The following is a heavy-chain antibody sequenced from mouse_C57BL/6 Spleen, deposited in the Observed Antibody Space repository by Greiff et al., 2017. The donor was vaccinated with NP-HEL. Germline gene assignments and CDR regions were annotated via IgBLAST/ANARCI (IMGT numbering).Heavy chain of an antibody. CDR2: IYPGDGDT. V-gene: IGHV1-82*01. CDR1: GYAFSSSW. D-gene: IGHD1-1*01. Sequence: QVQLKQSGPELVKPGASVKISCKASGYAFSSSWMNWVKQRPGKGLEWIGRIYPGDGDTNYNGKFKGKATLTADKSSSTAYMHLSSLTSEDSAVYYCARWVYYYGSSYPHWYFDVWGTGTTVTVSS. J-gene: IGHJ1*03. CDR3: ARWVYYYGSSYPHWYFDV.